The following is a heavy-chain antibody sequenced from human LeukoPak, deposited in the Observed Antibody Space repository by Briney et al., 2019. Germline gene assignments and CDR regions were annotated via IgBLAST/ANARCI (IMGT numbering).Heavy chain of an antibody. CDR1: GGSISSYY. Sequence: SETLSLTCTVHGGSISSYYWSWIRQTAGKELEWIGRIYTSGSTNYNYNPSLKSRVTLSVDTSKNQFSLKLSSVTAADTAVYYCARDPNSALWGQGTLVTVSS. CDR3: ARDPNSAL. D-gene: IGHD2-21*01. J-gene: IGHJ4*02. V-gene: IGHV4-4*07. CDR2: IYTSGST.